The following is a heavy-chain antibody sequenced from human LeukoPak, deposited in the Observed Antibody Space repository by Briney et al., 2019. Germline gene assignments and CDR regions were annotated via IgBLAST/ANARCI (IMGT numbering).Heavy chain of an antibody. J-gene: IGHJ3*02. CDR2: IIPIFGTA. CDR3: ARDYSSGWSDAFDI. CDR1: GGTFSSYA. D-gene: IGHD6-19*01. Sequence: GASVKVSCKASGGTFSSYAISWVRQAPGQGLEWMGRIIPIFGTANYAQKFQGRVTITTDESTSTAYMELSSLRSKDTAVYYCARDYSSGWSDAFDIWGQGTMVTVSS. V-gene: IGHV1-69*05.